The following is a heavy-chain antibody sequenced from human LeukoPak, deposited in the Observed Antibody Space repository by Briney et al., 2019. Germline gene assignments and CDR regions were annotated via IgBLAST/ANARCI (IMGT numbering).Heavy chain of an antibody. J-gene: IGHJ4*02. V-gene: IGHV3-7*01. CDR3: ARVGYSSGGGDY. Sequence: GGSPRLSCTASGFSFRDFWMTWVRQAPGKGLEWVANINQGGSVKYYVDSVKGRFTISRDNAKNSLYLQMNSLRAEDTAVYYCARVGYSSGGGDYWGQGTLVTVSS. CDR1: GFSFRDFW. D-gene: IGHD6-19*01. CDR2: INQGGSVK.